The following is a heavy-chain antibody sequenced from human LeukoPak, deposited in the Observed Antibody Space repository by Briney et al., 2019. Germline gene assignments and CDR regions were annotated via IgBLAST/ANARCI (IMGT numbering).Heavy chain of an antibody. CDR3: AKDDPVTTVTTLYFDN. J-gene: IGHJ4*02. V-gene: IGHV3-23*01. D-gene: IGHD4-11*01. CDR1: GFTFSSYA. CDR2: ISGSGGST. Sequence: GGSLRLSCAASGFTFSSYAMSWVRQAPGKGLEWASGISGSGGSTYYADSVKGRFTISRDNSKNTLYLQMNSLRAEDTAVYYCAKDDPVTTVTTLYFDNWGQGTLVTVSS.